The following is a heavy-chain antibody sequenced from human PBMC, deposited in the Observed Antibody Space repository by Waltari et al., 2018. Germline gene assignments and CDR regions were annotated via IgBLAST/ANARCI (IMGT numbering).Heavy chain of an antibody. Sequence: QITLKESGPPLVNPTQTLTLTCTFSGLSLRTRGVGVAWIRQPPGKALEWLALVYWNDDKRYSPSLKSRLTITKDTSKNQVVLTMTNMDPVDTATYYCARLLWFGEGDAFDVWGQGTRVTVSS. J-gene: IGHJ3*01. CDR2: VYWNDDK. CDR1: GLSLRTRGVG. V-gene: IGHV2-5*01. CDR3: ARLLWFGEGDAFDV. D-gene: IGHD3-10*01.